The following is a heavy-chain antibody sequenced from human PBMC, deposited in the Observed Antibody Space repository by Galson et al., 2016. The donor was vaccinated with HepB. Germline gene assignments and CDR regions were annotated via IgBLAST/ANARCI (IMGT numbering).Heavy chain of an antibody. Sequence: SLRLSCAASGFTFSTAWMNWVRQAPGRGLEWVGRISSVVEGATTYDTAPVRGRFSISRDDSKKTMYLHMDNLKAEDTGVYYCNTDYDDNKIEYFQHWGRGTLVTVSS. V-gene: IGHV3-15*01. CDR3: NTDYDDNKIEYFQH. D-gene: IGHD3-3*01. CDR2: ISSVVEGATT. CDR1: GFTFSTAW. J-gene: IGHJ1*01.